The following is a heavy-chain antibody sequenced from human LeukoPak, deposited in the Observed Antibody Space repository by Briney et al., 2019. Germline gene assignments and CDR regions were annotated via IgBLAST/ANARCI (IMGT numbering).Heavy chain of an antibody. V-gene: IGHV3-30-3*01. J-gene: IGHJ4*02. D-gene: IGHD5-18*01. Sequence: GGSLRLPCAASGFTFSSYAMHWVRQAPGKGLEWVAVISYDGSNKYYADSVKGRFTISRDNSKNTLYLQMNSLRAEDTAVYYCARVLGYSYGAYDYWGQGTLVTVSS. CDR1: GFTFSSYA. CDR3: ARVLGYSYGAYDY. CDR2: ISYDGSNK.